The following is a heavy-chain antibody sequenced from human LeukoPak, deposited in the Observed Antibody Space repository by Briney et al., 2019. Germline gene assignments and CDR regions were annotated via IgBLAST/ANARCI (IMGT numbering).Heavy chain of an antibody. Sequence: GGSLRLSCTASGFTFADYTLSWVRQAPGQGLEWVGFIRINAHGGATEYAASVEGRFTISRDDSKGIAYLQMNSLRTEDTAVYYCARIYYAMDVWGQGTMVTVSS. V-gene: IGHV3-49*04. CDR3: ARIYYAMDV. CDR2: IRINAHGGAT. J-gene: IGHJ6*02. CDR1: GFTFADYT.